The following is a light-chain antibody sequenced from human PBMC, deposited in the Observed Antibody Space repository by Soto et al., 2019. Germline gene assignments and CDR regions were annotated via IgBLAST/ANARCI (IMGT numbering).Light chain of an antibody. J-gene: IGKJ1*01. Sequence: IVLTQSPVSLALSPRERASLSCRASQSVSNNYLAWYQQKPGQPPRLLIYGAYHRATGIPDRFSGSASATDFPLTSSRQAHEDFAVYYCQKYGSPGTFGQGTQVDIK. CDR2: GAY. CDR3: QKYGSPGT. V-gene: IGKV3-20*01. CDR1: QSVSNNY.